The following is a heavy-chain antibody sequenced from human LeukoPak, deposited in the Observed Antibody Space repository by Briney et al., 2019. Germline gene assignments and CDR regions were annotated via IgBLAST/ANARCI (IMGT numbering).Heavy chain of an antibody. CDR2: ISYDGSNK. V-gene: IGHV3-30*18. J-gene: IGHJ6*02. CDR1: GFTFSSYG. CDR3: AKDEPAHGYYYYYGMDV. Sequence: PGGFLRLSCAASGFTFSSYGMHWVRQAPGKGLEWVAVISYDGSNKYYADSVKGRFTISRDNSKNTLYLQMNSLRAEDTAVYYCAKDEPAHGYYYYYGMDVWGQGTTVTVSS.